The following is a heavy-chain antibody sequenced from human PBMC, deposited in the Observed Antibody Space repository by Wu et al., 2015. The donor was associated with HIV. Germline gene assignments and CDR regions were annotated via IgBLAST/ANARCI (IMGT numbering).Heavy chain of an antibody. D-gene: IGHD3-10*01. J-gene: IGHJ4*02. CDR2: ISSYDGRT. CDR3: ARDRYGSGQFDY. CDR1: AYTFTAYG. V-gene: IGHV1-18*01. Sequence: QVQLVQSGAEVKKPGASVKVSCKASAYTFTAYGISWVRQAPGQGLEWMGWISSYDGRTNYAQKLQGRVTMTTDTSTSTAYMELRSLRSDDTAVYFXARDRYGSGQFDYWGQGTLVTVSS.